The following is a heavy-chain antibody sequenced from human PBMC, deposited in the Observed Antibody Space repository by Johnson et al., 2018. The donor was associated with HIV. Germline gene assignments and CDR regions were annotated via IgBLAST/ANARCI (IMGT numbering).Heavy chain of an antibody. CDR1: GFTFSSYA. J-gene: IGHJ3*02. D-gene: IGHD6-6*01. V-gene: IGHV3-30*04. Sequence: VQLVESGGGVVQPGRSLRLSCAASGFTFSSYAMHWVRQAPGKGLEWVAVISYDGSNKYYADSVKGRFTISRDNSKNTLCLQMNSLRAEDTAVYYCARAQAGIAAHEGNEPNSDAFDIWGQGTMVTVSS. CDR3: ARAQAGIAAHEGNEPNSDAFDI. CDR2: ISYDGSNK.